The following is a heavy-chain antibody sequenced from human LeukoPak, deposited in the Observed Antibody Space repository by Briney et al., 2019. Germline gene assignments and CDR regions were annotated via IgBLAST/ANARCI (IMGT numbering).Heavy chain of an antibody. CDR1: GFTFANAW. Sequence: GGSLRLSCTSSGFTFANAWMNWVRQAPGKGLEWVSVIYSGGSTYYADSVKGRFTISRDNSKNTLYLQMNSLRAEDTAVYYCARDAIAVAGLGGYWGQGTLVTVSS. J-gene: IGHJ4*02. CDR2: IYSGGST. D-gene: IGHD6-19*01. V-gene: IGHV3-53*01. CDR3: ARDAIAVAGLGGY.